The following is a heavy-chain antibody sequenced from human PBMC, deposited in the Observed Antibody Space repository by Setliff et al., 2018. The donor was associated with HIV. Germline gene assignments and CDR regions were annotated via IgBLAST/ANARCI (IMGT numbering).Heavy chain of an antibody. J-gene: IGHJ4*02. Sequence: ASVKVSCKASGYTFTGYYMHCVRQAPGQGLEWMGRINPNSGGTNYAQKFQGRVTMTRDTSISTAYMELSRLRSDDTAVYYCASVVVASPPFDYWGQGTLVTVSS. CDR1: GYTFTGYY. D-gene: IGHD2-15*01. V-gene: IGHV1-2*06. CDR2: INPNSGGT. CDR3: ASVVVASPPFDY.